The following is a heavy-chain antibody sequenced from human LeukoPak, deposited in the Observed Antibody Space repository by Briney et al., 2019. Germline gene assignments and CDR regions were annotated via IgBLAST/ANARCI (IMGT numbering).Heavy chain of an antibody. D-gene: IGHD3-22*01. Sequence: SQTLSLTCTVSGGSISSGDYYWNWIRQPAGKGLEWIGRFHTSGSTDYNPSLKSRVTMSVDTSKNQFSLKLSSVTAADTAVYSCARDTYYYDSSGYYYFDYWGQGTLVTVSS. CDR1: GGSISSGDYY. CDR3: ARDTYYYDSSGYYYFDY. CDR2: FHTSGST. J-gene: IGHJ4*02. V-gene: IGHV4-61*02.